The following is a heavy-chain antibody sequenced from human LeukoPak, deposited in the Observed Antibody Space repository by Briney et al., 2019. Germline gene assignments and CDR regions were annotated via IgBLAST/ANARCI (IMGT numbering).Heavy chain of an antibody. D-gene: IGHD6-13*01. CDR3: ARDPAPYSSSWPDAFDI. J-gene: IGHJ3*02. V-gene: IGHV3-66*02. CDR1: GFTVSSNY. Sequence: PGGSLRLSCAASGFTVSSNYMSWVRQAPGKGLEWVSVIYSGGSTYYADSVKGRFTISRDNSKNTLYLQMNSLRAEDTAVYYCARDPAPYSSSWPDAFDIWGQGTMVTVSS. CDR2: IYSGGST.